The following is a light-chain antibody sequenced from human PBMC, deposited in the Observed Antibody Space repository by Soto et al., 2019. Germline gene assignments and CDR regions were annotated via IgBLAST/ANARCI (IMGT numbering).Light chain of an antibody. V-gene: IGKV3-20*01. CDR3: QQYGNSPQT. Sequence: EIVLTQSPGTLSLSPGEGVTLSCRASQSVNSSYLAWYQHNPGQAPRLLIYGASTRATGIPDRFSGSGSGTDFTLTIARLEPGDFAVYYCQQYGNSPQTFGQGTKVDIK. CDR2: GAS. CDR1: QSVNSSY. J-gene: IGKJ1*01.